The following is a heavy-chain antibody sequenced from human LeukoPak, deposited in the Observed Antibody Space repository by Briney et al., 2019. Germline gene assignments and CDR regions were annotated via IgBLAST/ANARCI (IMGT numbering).Heavy chain of an antibody. V-gene: IGHV3-21*01. D-gene: IGHD3-10*01. J-gene: IGHJ3*02. CDR1: GFTFSSYS. CDR2: ISSSSSYI. Sequence: PGGSLRLSCAASGFTFSSYSMNWVRQAPGKGLEWVSSISSSSSYIYYADSVKGRFTISRDNAKNSLYLQMNSLRAEDTAVYYCARNEYYYGSGINDAFDSWGQGTMVTVSS. CDR3: ARNEYYYGSGINDAFDS.